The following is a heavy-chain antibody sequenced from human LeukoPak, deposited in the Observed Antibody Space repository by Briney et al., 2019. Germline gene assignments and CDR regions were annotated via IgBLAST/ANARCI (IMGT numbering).Heavy chain of an antibody. CDR1: GGTFSTYA. CDR2: IIPIFGTA. J-gene: IGHJ4*02. CDR3: TREPHRDFWSGLIFDY. V-gene: IGHV1-69*01. D-gene: IGHD3-3*01. Sequence: SVKVSCKASGGTFSTYAISWVRQAPGQGPEWMGGIIPIFGTANYAQKFQGRVTIIADESMSTAQMEVSSLRSEDTAVYYCTREPHRDFWSGLIFDYWGQGLLVTVSS.